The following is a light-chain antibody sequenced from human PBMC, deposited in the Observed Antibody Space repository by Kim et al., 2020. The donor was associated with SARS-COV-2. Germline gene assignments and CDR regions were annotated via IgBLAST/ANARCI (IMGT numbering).Light chain of an antibody. CDR2: EDN. CDR3: QSYDSSIHVV. CDR1: RRRIARNY. V-gene: IGLV6-57*03. Sequence: VPTTCTRRRRRIARNYVQGYHQRPGSAPNTVIYEDNQSPSGVPDRFSGSIDSSSNSASLTISGLKTEDEADYYCQSYDSSIHVVFGGGTQLTVL. J-gene: IGLJ2*01.